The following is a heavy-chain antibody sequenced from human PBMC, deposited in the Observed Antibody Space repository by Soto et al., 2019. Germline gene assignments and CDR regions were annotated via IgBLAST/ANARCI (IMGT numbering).Heavy chain of an antibody. CDR3: VKPQGYYYGMDV. V-gene: IGHV3-64D*06. CDR2: ISSNGGST. J-gene: IGHJ6*02. Sequence: LRLSCSASGFTFSSYAMHWVRQAPGKGLEYVSAISSNGGSTYYADSVKGRFTISRDNSKNTLYLQMSSLRAEDTAVYYRVKPQGYYYGMDVWGQGTTVTVSS. CDR1: GFTFSSYA.